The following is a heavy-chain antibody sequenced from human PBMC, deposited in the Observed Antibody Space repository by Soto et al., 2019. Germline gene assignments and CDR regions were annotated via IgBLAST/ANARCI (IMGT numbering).Heavy chain of an antibody. CDR1: GYSFTSYW. V-gene: IGHV5-10-1*01. Sequence: GESLEISCKGSGYSFTSYWLSWVRQMPGKGLEWIGRIDPSDSYTNYSPSFQGPVPISADKSISTAYLQWSSLKASDTAMYYCASPGGYSYGAYYGMDVWGQGTTVTV. J-gene: IGHJ6*02. D-gene: IGHD5-18*01. CDR2: IDPSDSYT. CDR3: ASPGGYSYGAYYGMDV.